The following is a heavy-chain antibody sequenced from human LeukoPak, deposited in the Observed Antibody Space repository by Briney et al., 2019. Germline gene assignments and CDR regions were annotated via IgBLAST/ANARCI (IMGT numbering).Heavy chain of an antibody. Sequence: VASVNVSCTASGYTFISYGISWVRQAPGQGLERMGWISGYNGNTNYAQNLQGRVTMTTDTSTSTAYMELRSLRSDDTAVYYCARGLGVVTAQSEQPKPRYFDLWGRGTQVTVSS. CDR2: ISGYNGNT. V-gene: IGHV1-18*01. CDR3: ARGLGVVTAQSEQPKPRYFDL. J-gene: IGHJ2*01. D-gene: IGHD2-21*02. CDR1: GYTFISYG.